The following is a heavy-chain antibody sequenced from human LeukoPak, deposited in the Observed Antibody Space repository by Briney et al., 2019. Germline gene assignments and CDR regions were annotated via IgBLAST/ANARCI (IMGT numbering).Heavy chain of an antibody. J-gene: IGHJ4*02. CDR1: GFTSSSYE. CDR3: ARGVHYYDSSVYYYTY. D-gene: IGHD3-22*01. V-gene: IGHV3-48*03. Sequence: GGSLRLSCAASGFTSSSYEMNWVRQAPGEGLEWVSCISSSGSTIYYADSVKGRFTISTDNAKSSLYLQMNSLRAEDTALYYCARGVHYYDSSVYYYTYWGQGTLVAVSS. CDR2: ISSSGSTI.